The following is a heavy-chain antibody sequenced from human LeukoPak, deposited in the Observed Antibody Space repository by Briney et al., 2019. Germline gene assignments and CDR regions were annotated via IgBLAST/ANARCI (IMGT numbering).Heavy chain of an antibody. CDR3: ARDRIVWAYSSSSVYFDL. CDR2: ISSSGSTI. V-gene: IGHV3-11*04. CDR1: GFTFSDYY. J-gene: IGHJ2*01. D-gene: IGHD6-6*01. Sequence: GGSLRLSCAASGFTFSDYYMSWIRQAPGKGLEWVSYISSSGSTIYYADSVKGRFTISRDNAKNSLYLQMNSLRAEDTAVYYCARDRIVWAYSSSSVYFDLWGRGTLVTVSS.